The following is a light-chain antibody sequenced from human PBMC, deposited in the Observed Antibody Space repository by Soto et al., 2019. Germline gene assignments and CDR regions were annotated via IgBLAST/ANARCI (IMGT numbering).Light chain of an antibody. V-gene: IGKV3-15*01. J-gene: IGKJ2*01. CDR2: GAS. Sequence: EIVMTQSPATLSVSPGERATLSCRASQSVSSNLAWYQQKPGQAPRLLIYGASTRATGIPARFSGSRSGTEFTLTISSLQSEDFAVYDCQQYNNWPYTFGQGTKLEI. CDR1: QSVSSN. CDR3: QQYNNWPYT.